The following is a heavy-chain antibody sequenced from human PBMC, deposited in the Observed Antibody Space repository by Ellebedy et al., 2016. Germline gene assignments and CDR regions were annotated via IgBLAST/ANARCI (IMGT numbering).Heavy chain of an antibody. V-gene: IGHV3-15*07. CDR2: IKSKFNGGSA. CDR3: ATDLHPFTRGWGY. D-gene: IGHD3-10*01. Sequence: GESLKISCTASGLTFTNAWINWVRQAPGKGLEWVGHIKSKFNGGSADYAAPVKGRFTISRDDSKDTVYLQMNGLRVEDTAIYYCATDLHPFTRGWGYWGQGTLVTVSS. J-gene: IGHJ4*02. CDR1: GLTFTNAW.